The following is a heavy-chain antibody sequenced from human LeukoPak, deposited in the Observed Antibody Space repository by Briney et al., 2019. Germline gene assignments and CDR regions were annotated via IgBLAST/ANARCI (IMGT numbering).Heavy chain of an antibody. Sequence: SVKVSCNASGGTFSSHFISWVRQAPGQGLEWMGGINPIFGTDHYAQKFQDRVTITADISTNTVYMELSNLRSEDTAMYYCARDEEGDCGGDCYNWFAPWGQGTLVTVSS. CDR3: ARDEEGDCGGDCYNWFAP. D-gene: IGHD2-21*02. V-gene: IGHV1-69*06. CDR2: INPIFGTD. CDR1: GGTFSSHF. J-gene: IGHJ5*02.